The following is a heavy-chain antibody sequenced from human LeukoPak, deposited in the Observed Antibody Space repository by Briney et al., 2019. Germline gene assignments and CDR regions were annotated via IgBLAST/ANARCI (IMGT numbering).Heavy chain of an antibody. CDR2: IWYGGSNK. CDR3: AKDIGEWFGELGFDY. D-gene: IGHD3-10*01. V-gene: IGHV3-30*02. Sequence: GGSLRLSCAASGFTFSSYGMHWVRQAPGKGLEWVAVIWYGGSNKYYADSVKGRFTISRDNSKNTLYLQMNSLRAEDTAVYYCAKDIGEWFGELGFDYWGQGTLVTVSS. J-gene: IGHJ4*02. CDR1: GFTFSSYG.